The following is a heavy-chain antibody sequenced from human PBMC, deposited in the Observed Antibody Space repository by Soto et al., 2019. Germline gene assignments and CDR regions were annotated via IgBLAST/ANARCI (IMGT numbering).Heavy chain of an antibody. CDR2: IIPIFGTA. CDR1: GGTFSSYA. D-gene: IGHD2-15*01. V-gene: IGHV1-69*06. J-gene: IGHJ6*02. Sequence: SVKVSCKASGGTFSSYAISWVRQAPGQGLEWMGGIIPIFGTANYAQKFQGRVTITADKSTSTAYMELSSLRSEDTAVYYCARESHNHDIVVVVAATPADYYYYGMDVWGQGTTVTVSS. CDR3: ARESHNHDIVVVVAATPADYYYYGMDV.